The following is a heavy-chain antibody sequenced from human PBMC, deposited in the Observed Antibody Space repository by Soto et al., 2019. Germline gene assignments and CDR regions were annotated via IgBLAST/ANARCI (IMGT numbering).Heavy chain of an antibody. CDR2: IYHSGST. CDR3: AITLHHLYWAANNWFAP. V-gene: IGHV4-4*02. J-gene: IGHJ5*02. Sequence: PSETLSLTCAVSSGSISSSNWWSWVRQPPGKGLEWIGEIYHSGSTNYNPSLKSRVTISVDKSKNQFSLKLSSVTAADTAVYYCAITLHHLYWAANNWFAPWGQGTLVT. CDR1: SGSISSSNW. D-gene: IGHD2-8*02.